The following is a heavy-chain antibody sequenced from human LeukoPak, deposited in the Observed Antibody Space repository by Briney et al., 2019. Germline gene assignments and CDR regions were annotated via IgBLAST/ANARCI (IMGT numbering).Heavy chain of an antibody. CDR2: IYYSGST. J-gene: IGHJ4*02. CDR1: GGSISSYY. Sequence: SSETLSLTCTVSGGSISSYYWSWIRQPPGKGLEWIGYIYYSGSTNYNPSLKSRVTISVDTSKNQFSLKLSSVTAADTAVYYCARRATSIAAAGTVDYWGQGTLVTVSS. D-gene: IGHD6-13*01. V-gene: IGHV4-59*08. CDR3: ARRATSIAAAGTVDY.